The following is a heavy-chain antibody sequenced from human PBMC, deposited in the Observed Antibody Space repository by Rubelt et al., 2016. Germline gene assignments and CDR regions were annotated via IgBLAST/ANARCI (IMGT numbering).Heavy chain of an antibody. CDR3: ARGDIAARLQY. CDR2: ISHRGST. Sequence: QVQLQQWGAGLLKPSETLSLTCAVYGESFSGHFWSWIRQPPGKGLEWIGEISHRGSTSYNPSLKSRVTFSVDSSKNQVSRKGNVGTAASAAVCYWARGDIAARLQYWGQGTLVTVSS. V-gene: IGHV4-34*01. CDR1: GESFSGHF. D-gene: IGHD6-6*01. J-gene: IGHJ4*02.